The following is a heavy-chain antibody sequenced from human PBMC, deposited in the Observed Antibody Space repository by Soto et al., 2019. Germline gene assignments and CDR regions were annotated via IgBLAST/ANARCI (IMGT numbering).Heavy chain of an antibody. CDR1: GFTFSSYS. CDR2: ISSSSSYI. D-gene: IGHD5-12*01. CDR3: ARGTREMATNRGGS. Sequence: GGSLRLSCAASGFTFSSYSMNWVRQAPGKGLEWVSSISSSSSYIYYADSVKGRFTISRDNAKNSLYLQMNSLRAEDTAVYYCARGTREMATNRGGSWGQGTLVTVSS. J-gene: IGHJ4*02. V-gene: IGHV3-21*01.